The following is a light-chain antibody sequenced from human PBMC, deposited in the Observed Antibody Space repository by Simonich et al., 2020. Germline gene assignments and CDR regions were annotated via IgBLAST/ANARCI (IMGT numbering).Light chain of an antibody. V-gene: IGKV4-1*01. CDR3: QQYYSTPPT. Sequence: DIVMTQSPDSLAVSLRERATINYKSSQMVLYSYNNKNYLVWYQQKPGQPPKLLIYWASTRESGVPDRFSGSGSGTDFTLTISSLQAEDVAVYYCQQYYSTPPTFGQGTKVEIK. CDR2: WAS. CDR1: QMVLYSYNNKNY. J-gene: IGKJ1*01.